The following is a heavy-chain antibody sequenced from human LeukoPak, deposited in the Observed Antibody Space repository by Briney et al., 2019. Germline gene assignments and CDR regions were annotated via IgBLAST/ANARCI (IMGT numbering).Heavy chain of an antibody. J-gene: IGHJ4*02. CDR3: ASFYWQLARDYYFDY. D-gene: IGHD1-1*01. CDR1: GGSISTGGYY. CDR2: IYYSGST. V-gene: IGHV4-31*03. Sequence: PSETLSLTCTVSGGSISTGGYYWSWIRQHPGKGLEWIGYIYYSGSTYYNPSLKSRLTISVDTSKNQFSLKLSSVTAADTAMYFCASFYWQLARDYYFDYWGQGTLVTVSS.